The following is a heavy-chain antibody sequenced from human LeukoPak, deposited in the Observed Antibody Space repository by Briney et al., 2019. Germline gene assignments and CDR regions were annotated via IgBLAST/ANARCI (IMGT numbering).Heavy chain of an antibody. CDR3: AQARSEYDYVWGSYRSDAFDI. V-gene: IGHV3-23*01. CDR1: GFTFSSYA. J-gene: IGHJ3*02. D-gene: IGHD3-16*02. Sequence: GGSLRLSCAASGFTFSSYAMSWVRQAPGKGLEWVSAITCSGGSTYYADSVKGRFTISRDNSKNTLYLQMNSLRAEDTAVYYCAQARSEYDYVWGSYRSDAFDIWGQGTMVTVSS. CDR2: ITCSGGST.